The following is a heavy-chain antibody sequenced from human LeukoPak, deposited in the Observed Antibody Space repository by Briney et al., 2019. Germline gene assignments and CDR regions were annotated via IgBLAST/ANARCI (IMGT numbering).Heavy chain of an antibody. J-gene: IGHJ3*02. Sequence: GGSLRLSCAASGFTFSSYAMHWVRQAPGKGLEWVAVISYDGSNKYYADSVKGRFTISRDNSKNTLYLQMNSLRAEDTAVYYCAREVVVDAFDIWGQGTMVTVSS. V-gene: IGHV3-30-3*01. CDR1: GFTFSSYA. D-gene: IGHD2-21*01. CDR2: ISYDGSNK. CDR3: AREVVVDAFDI.